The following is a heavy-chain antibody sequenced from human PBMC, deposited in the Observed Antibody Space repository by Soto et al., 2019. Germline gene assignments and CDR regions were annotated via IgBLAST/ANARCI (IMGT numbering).Heavy chain of an antibody. Sequence: QVQLVQSGAEVKKPGSSVKVSCKASGGTFSSYAISWVRQAPGQGLEWMGGIIPIFGTANYAQKFQGRVTITADESTSTAYMELSSLRSEDTAVYYCARDRGIAAAGSSNWFDPWGQGTLVTVS. D-gene: IGHD6-13*01. CDR3: ARDRGIAAAGSSNWFDP. CDR1: GGTFSSYA. V-gene: IGHV1-69*01. CDR2: IIPIFGTA. J-gene: IGHJ5*02.